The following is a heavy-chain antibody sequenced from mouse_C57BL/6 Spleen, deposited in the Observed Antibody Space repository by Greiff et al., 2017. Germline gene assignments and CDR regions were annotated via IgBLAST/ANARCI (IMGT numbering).Heavy chain of an antibody. J-gene: IGHJ3*01. D-gene: IGHD1-1*01. Sequence: VQLQQPGAELVKPGASVKLSCKASGYTFTSYWMHWVKQRPGQGLEWIGMIHPNSGSTNYNEKFKSKATLTVDKSSSTAYMQLSSLTSEDSAVYYGARSGDYGSSYAWFAYWGQGTLVTVSA. CDR1: GYTFTSYW. CDR3: ARSGDYGSSYAWFAY. CDR2: IHPNSGST. V-gene: IGHV1-64*01.